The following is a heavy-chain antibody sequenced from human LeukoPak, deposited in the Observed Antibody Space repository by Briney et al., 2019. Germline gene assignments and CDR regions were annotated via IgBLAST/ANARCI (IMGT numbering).Heavy chain of an antibody. D-gene: IGHD6-13*01. V-gene: IGHV3-21*01. J-gene: IGHJ4*02. Sequence: GGSLRLSCAASGFTLSSYSMNWVRQAPGKGLEWVSSISSSSSYIYYADSVKGRFTISRDNAKNSLYLQMNSLRAEDTAVYYCARAMSSSRGPFDYWGQGTLVTVSS. CDR1: GFTLSSYS. CDR2: ISSSSSYI. CDR3: ARAMSSSRGPFDY.